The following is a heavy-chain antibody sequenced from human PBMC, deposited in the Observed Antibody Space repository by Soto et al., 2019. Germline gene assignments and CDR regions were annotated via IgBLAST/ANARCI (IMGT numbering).Heavy chain of an antibody. CDR3: SGGDYVRFDY. D-gene: IGHD4-17*01. Sequence: QVHLVQSGAEVKKPGASVKVSCKTSGYTFTRNYMHWVRQAPGQGLEWMGMLSPSGGSTSYAQILQGRVTMTRDTSTSTVYMELSSLRSEDTAVYYCSGGDYVRFDYWGQGTLVTVSS. CDR2: LSPSGGST. V-gene: IGHV1-46*04. CDR1: GYTFTRNY. J-gene: IGHJ4*02.